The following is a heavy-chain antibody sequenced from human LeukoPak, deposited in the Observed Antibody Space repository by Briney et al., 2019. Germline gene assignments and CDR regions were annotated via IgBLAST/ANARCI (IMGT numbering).Heavy chain of an antibody. Sequence: ASVKVSCKASGYTFTGYYMHWVRQAPGQGLEWMGWINPNSGGTNYAQKFQGRVTMTRDTSISIAYMELSRLRSDDTAVYYCARGQSSGDAFDIWGQGTMVTVSS. CDR2: INPNSGGT. D-gene: IGHD6-6*01. V-gene: IGHV1-2*02. J-gene: IGHJ3*02. CDR1: GYTFTGYY. CDR3: ARGQSSGDAFDI.